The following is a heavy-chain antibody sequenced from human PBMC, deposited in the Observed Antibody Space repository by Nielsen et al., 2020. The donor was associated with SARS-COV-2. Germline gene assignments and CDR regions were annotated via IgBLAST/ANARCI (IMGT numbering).Heavy chain of an antibody. Sequence: SETLSLTCTVFGGLISSSSYYWAWIRQPPGKGLEWIGYIYYSGSTYYNPSLKSRVTISVDTSKNQFSLKLSSVTAADTAVYYCARDMDDILTGYLYPNLYFDYWGQGTLVTVSS. V-gene: IGHV4-39*07. CDR1: GGLISSSSYY. J-gene: IGHJ4*02. D-gene: IGHD3-9*01. CDR2: IYYSGST. CDR3: ARDMDDILTGYLYPNLYFDY.